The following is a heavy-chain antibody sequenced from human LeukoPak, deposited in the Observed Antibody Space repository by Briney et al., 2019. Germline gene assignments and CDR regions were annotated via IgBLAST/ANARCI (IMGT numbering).Heavy chain of an antibody. J-gene: IGHJ4*02. CDR1: GYTFTSYG. Sequence: SVKVSCKASGYTFTSYGISWVRQAPGQGLEWMGWISAYNGNTNYAQKLQGRVTMTTDTSTSTAYMELRSLRSDDTAVYYCARGSVGGSGLLEWLTSEGFDYWGQGTLVTVSS. CDR2: ISAYNGNT. V-gene: IGHV1-18*01. CDR3: ARGSVGGSGLLEWLTSEGFDY. D-gene: IGHD3-3*01.